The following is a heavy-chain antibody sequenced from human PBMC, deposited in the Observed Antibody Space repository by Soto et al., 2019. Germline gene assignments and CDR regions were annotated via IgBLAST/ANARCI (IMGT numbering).Heavy chain of an antibody. V-gene: IGHV3-33*01. CDR3: ARWSNNKVVDP. Sequence: QVQLVESGGGVVQPGRSLRLSCEGSGFTFRNHGMHWIRQSPGKGLEWLAVIWYDGSEKYYADSVKGRFTISRDNSKNTLYLQMNSLKVEDMAIYYCARWSNNKVVDPWGQGTVVTVS. CDR2: IWYDGSEK. D-gene: IGHD1-1*01. J-gene: IGHJ5*02. CDR1: GFTFRNHG.